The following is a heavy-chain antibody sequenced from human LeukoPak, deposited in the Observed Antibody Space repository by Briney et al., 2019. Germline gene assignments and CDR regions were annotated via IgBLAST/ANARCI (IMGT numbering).Heavy chain of an antibody. CDR1: GASISSYY. V-gene: IGHV4-59*01. CDR3: AGQYYYDSSGYSYIYH. D-gene: IGHD3-22*01. Sequence: SETLSLTCTVSGASISSYYWSWIRQPPGKGLEWIGYIFYSGSTNYNPSLKSRVTISVDTSKNQFSLKLSSVTAADTAVYYCAGQYYYDSSGYSYIYHWGQGTLVTVSS. CDR2: IFYSGST. J-gene: IGHJ1*01.